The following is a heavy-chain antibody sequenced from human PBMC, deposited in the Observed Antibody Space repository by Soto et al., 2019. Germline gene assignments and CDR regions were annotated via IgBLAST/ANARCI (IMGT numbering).Heavy chain of an antibody. CDR1: GGSVSSGGNY. D-gene: IGHD6-6*01. CDR2: VHDTGTT. V-gene: IGHV4-39*01. J-gene: IGHJ4*02. CDR3: ARGLSSPSAAGV. Sequence: QLQLQESGPGLVKPSETLSLTCAVSGGSVSSGGNYWGWIRQSPGKRLEWIGSVHDTGTTHYTPSLTSRVTISVATSKSQFSLNVNSVTAADTAVYYCARGLSSPSAAGVWGQGTLVTVSS.